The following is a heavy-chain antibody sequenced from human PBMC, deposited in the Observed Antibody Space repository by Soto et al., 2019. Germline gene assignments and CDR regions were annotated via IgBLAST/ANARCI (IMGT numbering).Heavy chain of an antibody. CDR3: ARAGYSSGWRFDY. J-gene: IGHJ4*02. Sequence: SETLSLTCTVSGGSISSSSYYWGWIRQPPGKGLEWIGSIYYSGSTYYSPSLKSRVTISVDTSKNQFSLKLNSVTAADTAVYYCARAGYSSGWRFDYWGQGTLVTVSS. D-gene: IGHD6-19*01. V-gene: IGHV4-39*01. CDR1: GGSISSSSYY. CDR2: IYYSGST.